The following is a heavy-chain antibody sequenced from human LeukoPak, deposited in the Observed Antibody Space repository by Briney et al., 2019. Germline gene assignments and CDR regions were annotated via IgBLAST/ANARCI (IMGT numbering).Heavy chain of an antibody. J-gene: IGHJ5*02. D-gene: IGHD3-22*01. CDR3: ARDHHPGYYDSSGFNWLDP. V-gene: IGHV3-33*01. Sequence: VRSPRLSRAASGFSSTGYGMHGVRRAPGKGVKRGAVIYYDGSNNYYAGSVKSRFTTSRDNSENTLYLQMNSLRVDDTAVYYCARDHHPGYYDSSGFNWLDPWGQGTLVTVSS. CDR2: IYYDGSNN. CDR1: GFSSTGYG.